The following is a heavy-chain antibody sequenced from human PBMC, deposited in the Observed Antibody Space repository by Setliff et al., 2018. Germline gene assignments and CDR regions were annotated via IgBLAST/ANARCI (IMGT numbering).Heavy chain of an antibody. CDR1: GGTFRSYG. CDR2: ISAYDGNT. Sequence: ASVKVSCKASGGTFRSYGINWVRQAPGQGLEWVGWISAYDGNTKFAQNLQGRVTMTTDTPTSTAYMELTSLRSDDTAVYYCSRGPLDFVVTPAAAKFDYWGQGTLVTVSS. J-gene: IGHJ4*02. D-gene: IGHD2-2*01. V-gene: IGHV1-18*01. CDR3: SRGPLDFVVTPAAAKFDY.